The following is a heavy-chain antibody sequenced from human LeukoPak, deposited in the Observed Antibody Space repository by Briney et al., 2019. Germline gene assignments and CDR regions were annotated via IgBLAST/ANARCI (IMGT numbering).Heavy chain of an antibody. Sequence: GGSLRLSCAASGFTVRSNYMSWVRQAPGKGLEGVSVIYSGGSTYYSDSVKGRFTISRDNSKNTLYLQMNSLRAEDTAVYYCARESYYHDSSGYADYWGQGTLVTVSS. D-gene: IGHD3-22*01. V-gene: IGHV3-66*02. J-gene: IGHJ4*02. CDR2: IYSGGST. CDR3: ARESYYHDSSGYADY. CDR1: GFTVRSNY.